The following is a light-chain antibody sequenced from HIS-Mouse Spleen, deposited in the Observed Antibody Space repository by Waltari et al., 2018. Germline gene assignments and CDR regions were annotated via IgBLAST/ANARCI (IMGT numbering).Light chain of an antibody. J-gene: IGKJ1*01. V-gene: IGKV1-9*01. CDR2: AAS. CDR3: QQLNSYPPT. Sequence: DIQLTQSPSFLSASVGDRVNITCRASQGISSYLAWYQQKPGKAPKLLIYAASTLQSGVPSRLSGSGSGTEFTLTISSLQPEDFATYYCQQLNSYPPTFGQGTKVEIK. CDR1: QGISSY.